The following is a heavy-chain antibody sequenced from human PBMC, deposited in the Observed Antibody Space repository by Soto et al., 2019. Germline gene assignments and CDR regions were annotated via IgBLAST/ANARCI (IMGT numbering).Heavy chain of an antibody. D-gene: IGHD1-26*01. CDR1: RFTFSNYG. V-gene: IGHV3-33*01. CDR3: ARDIVVGPKLYGMDV. J-gene: IGHJ6*02. CDR2: IWYDGSNK. Sequence: VQLVESGGGVVQPGRSLRLSCAASRFTFSNYGMHWVRQAPGKGLEWVAVIWYDGSNKYYADSVKGRFTISRDNSKNTLYLQINSLRAEDTAVYYCARDIVVGPKLYGMDVWGQGTTVTVSS.